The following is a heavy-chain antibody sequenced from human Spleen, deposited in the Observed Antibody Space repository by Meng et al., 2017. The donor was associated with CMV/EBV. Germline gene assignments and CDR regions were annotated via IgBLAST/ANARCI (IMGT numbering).Heavy chain of an antibody. D-gene: IGHD3-22*01. J-gene: IGHJ4*02. CDR2: ISGSGDTT. V-gene: IGHV3-23*01. CDR3: AKDLNFGGSGYYDY. Sequence: GGSLRLSCAASGFTFSRYWMSWVRQAPGKGLEWVSGISGSGDTTYHADSVKGRFTISRDNSKNTVYLQMNSLRAEDTALYYCAKDLNFGGSGYYDYWGQGTLVTVSS. CDR1: GFTFSRYW.